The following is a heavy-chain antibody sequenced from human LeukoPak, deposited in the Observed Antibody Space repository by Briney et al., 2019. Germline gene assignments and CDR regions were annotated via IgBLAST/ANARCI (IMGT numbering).Heavy chain of an antibody. CDR1: GFTVSANY. V-gene: IGHV3-23*01. CDR3: AKCRGWDSSGWPIDY. D-gene: IGHD6-19*01. Sequence: GGSLRLSCAASGFTVSANYMGWVRQAPGKGPEWFSIISGSGGSTHYADSVKGRFIISRDNSKNTLYLQMNSLRAEDTAVYYCAKCRGWDSSGWPIDYWGQGTLVTVSS. J-gene: IGHJ4*02. CDR2: ISGSGGST.